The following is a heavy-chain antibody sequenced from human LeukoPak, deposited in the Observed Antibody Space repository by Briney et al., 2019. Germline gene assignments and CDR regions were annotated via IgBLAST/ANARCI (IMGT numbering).Heavy chain of an antibody. J-gene: IGHJ4*02. Sequence: PGGSLRLSCAASGFTFSSYAMHWVRQAPGKGLEWVAVISYDGSNKYYADSVKGRFTISRDDSKNTLYLQMNSLRAEDTAVYYCAREQSQYGRDSSGYPETSKQIDYWGQGTLVTVSS. CDR2: ISYDGSNK. CDR1: GFTFSSYA. CDR3: AREQSQYGRDSSGYPETSKQIDY. D-gene: IGHD3-22*01. V-gene: IGHV3-30-3*01.